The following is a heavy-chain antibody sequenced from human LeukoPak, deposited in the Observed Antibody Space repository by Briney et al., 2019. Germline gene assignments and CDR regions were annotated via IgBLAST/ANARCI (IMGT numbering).Heavy chain of an antibody. CDR2: INWNGGGT. CDR3: ARGVGPPYYGSGSYQFPLDY. D-gene: IGHD3-10*01. J-gene: IGHJ4*02. CDR1: GFTFDEYA. Sequence: GGSLRLSCAASGFTFDEYAMTWVRRDPGKGLEWVSGINWNGGGTGYADSVKGRFTISRDNAKNSLYLQMNSLRAEDTALYYCARGVGPPYYGSGSYQFPLDYWGQGTLVTVSS. V-gene: IGHV3-20*04.